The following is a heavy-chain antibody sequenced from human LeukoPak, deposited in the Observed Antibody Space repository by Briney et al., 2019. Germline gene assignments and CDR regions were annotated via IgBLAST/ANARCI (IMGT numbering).Heavy chain of an antibody. J-gene: IGHJ4*02. V-gene: IGHV3-48*01. CDR2: ISSSSII. D-gene: IGHD4-17*01. CDR1: GFTFSSYS. CDR3: ASLYGDYVGGDY. Sequence: GGSLRLSCAASGFTFSSYSMNWVRQAPGKGLEWVSYISSSSIIYYADSVKGRFTISGDNAKNSLYLQMNSLRAEDTAVYYCASLYGDYVGGDYWGQGTLVTVSS.